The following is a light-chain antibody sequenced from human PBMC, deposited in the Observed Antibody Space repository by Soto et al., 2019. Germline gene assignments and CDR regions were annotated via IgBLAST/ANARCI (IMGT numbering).Light chain of an antibody. V-gene: IGKV3-15*01. CDR2: DAS. CDR3: QQSNNWPPFT. J-gene: IGKJ3*01. Sequence: IVMTQSPATLSVSPGERATLSCRASQSVRSNLAWYQQKPGQAPRLLIYDASTRATGIPARFSGSGSGTEFTLTISSLQSEDFAVYYCQQSNNWPPFTFGPGTKVDIK. CDR1: QSVRSN.